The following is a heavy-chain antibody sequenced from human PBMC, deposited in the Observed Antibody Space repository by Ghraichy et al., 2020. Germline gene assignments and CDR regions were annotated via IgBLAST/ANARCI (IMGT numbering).Heavy chain of an antibody. CDR3: ARGGLSGIVVVPAAEGGGFDP. D-gene: IGHD2-2*01. Sequence: SETLSLTCAVYGGSFSGYYWSWIRQPPGKGLEWIGEINHSGSTNYNPSLKSRVTISVDTSKNQFSLKLSSVTAADTAVYYCARGGLSGIVVVPAAEGGGFDPWGQGTLVTVSS. CDR1: GGSFSGYY. J-gene: IGHJ5*02. CDR2: INHSGST. V-gene: IGHV4-34*01.